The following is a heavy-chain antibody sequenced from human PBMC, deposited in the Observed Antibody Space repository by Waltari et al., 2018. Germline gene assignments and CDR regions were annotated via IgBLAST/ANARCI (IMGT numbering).Heavy chain of an antibody. V-gene: IGHV2-26*01. J-gene: IGHJ5*02. CDR2: IFSNDEK. Sequence: QVTLKESGAVLVKPTETLTLTCTVSGFSLSNARLGVSWIRQPPGKTHEWLAHIFSNDEKSYSTSLKIRLTISKDTSKCQVVLTMTNMDPVDTATYYCARFPPPDYGSGAWFDPWGQGSLVTVSS. D-gene: IGHD3-10*01. CDR1: GFSLSNARLG. CDR3: ARFPPPDYGSGAWFDP.